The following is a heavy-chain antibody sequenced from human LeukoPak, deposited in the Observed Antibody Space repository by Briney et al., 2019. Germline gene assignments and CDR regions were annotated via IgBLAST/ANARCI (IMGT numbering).Heavy chain of an antibody. CDR3: ARDSYYDSSGLSDY. CDR2: IIPIFGTA. D-gene: IGHD3-22*01. CDR1: A. V-gene: IGHV1-69*05. J-gene: IGHJ4*02. Sequence: AIXWVXQAPGQGLEWMGRIIPIFGTANYAQKFQGRVTITTDESTSTAYMELSSLRSEDTAVYYCARDSYYDSSGLSDYWGQGTLVTVSS.